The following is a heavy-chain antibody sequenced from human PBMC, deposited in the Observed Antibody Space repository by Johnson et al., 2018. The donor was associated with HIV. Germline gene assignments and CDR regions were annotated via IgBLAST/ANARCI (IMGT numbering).Heavy chain of an antibody. Sequence: MQLVESGGGLVQPGGSLRLSCEVSGFTISTFWMHWVRQVPGKGLMWVSRISGDGSSSSYADSVKGRFTISRDNSKNTLYLQMNSLRAEDTAVYYCASDWGSRHAFDIWGQGTMVTVSS. CDR1: GFTISTFW. V-gene: IGHV3-74*02. CDR3: ASDWGSRHAFDI. J-gene: IGHJ3*02. CDR2: ISGDGSSS. D-gene: IGHD7-27*01.